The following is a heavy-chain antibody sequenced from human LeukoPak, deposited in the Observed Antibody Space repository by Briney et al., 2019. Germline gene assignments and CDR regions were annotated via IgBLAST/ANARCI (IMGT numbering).Heavy chain of an antibody. J-gene: IGHJ4*02. V-gene: IGHV1-69*04. Sequence: SVKVSCKASGGTFSSYAISWVRQAPGQGLEWMGRIIPILGIANYAQKFQGRVTITADKSTSTAYMELSSLRSEDTAVYYCATEYCSSTSCYWSGGHFDYWGQGTLVTVSS. CDR2: IIPILGIA. CDR1: GGTFSSYA. D-gene: IGHD2-2*01. CDR3: ATEYCSSTSCYWSGGHFDY.